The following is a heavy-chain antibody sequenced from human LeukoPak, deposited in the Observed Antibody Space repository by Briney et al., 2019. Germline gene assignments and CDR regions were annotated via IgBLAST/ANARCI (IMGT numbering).Heavy chain of an antibody. CDR3: ASGGSIAVAGMIFDY. CDR1: GGSISSYY. Sequence: SETLSLTCTVSGGSISSYYWSWIRQPPGKGREWVGYIYYSGSTNYNPSLKSRVSISVDTSKNQFSLKLSSVTAADSAVYYCASGGSIAVAGMIFDYWGQGTLVTVSS. V-gene: IGHV4-59*01. J-gene: IGHJ4*02. D-gene: IGHD6-19*01. CDR2: IYYSGST.